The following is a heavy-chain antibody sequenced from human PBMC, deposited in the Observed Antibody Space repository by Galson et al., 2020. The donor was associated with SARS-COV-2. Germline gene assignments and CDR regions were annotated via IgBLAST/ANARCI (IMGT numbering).Heavy chain of an antibody. Sequence: ETSETLSLTCSVSGGRISSYYWNWIRQPPGKGLEWIGYLDHSGSTNYNPSLKSRVTISRDTSKNQFSLKLSSVTAADTAVYYCARHVNVYDPYFDYWGQGTLVTVSS. V-gene: IGHV4-59*08. CDR2: LDHSGST. J-gene: IGHJ4*02. D-gene: IGHD5-12*01. CDR3: ARHVNVYDPYFDY. CDR1: GGRISSYY.